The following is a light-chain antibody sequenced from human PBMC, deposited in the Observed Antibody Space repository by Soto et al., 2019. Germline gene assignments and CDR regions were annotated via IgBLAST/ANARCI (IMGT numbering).Light chain of an antibody. V-gene: IGKV3-11*01. J-gene: IGKJ5*01. CDR3: QQRSNWPPIT. Sequence: EIVLTQSPATLSLSPGERATLSCRASQSVSSYLAWYQQKPGQAPRILIYDASNRATGIPARFSGSGSGTDFTLTISSLEPEDFAVYYCQQRSNWPPITFGQGIRLEIK. CDR1: QSVSSY. CDR2: DAS.